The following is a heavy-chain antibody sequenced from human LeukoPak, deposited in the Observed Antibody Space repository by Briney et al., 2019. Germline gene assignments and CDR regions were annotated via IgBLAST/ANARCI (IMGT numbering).Heavy chain of an antibody. Sequence: PGGSLRLSCAASGFTFSSYWMHWVRQAPGKGLVWVSRINSDGSSTSYADSVKGRSTISRDNAKNTLYLQMNSLRAEDTAVYYCARGFGLGYFDYWGQGTLVTVSS. CDR1: GFTFSSYW. CDR3: ARGFGLGYFDY. J-gene: IGHJ4*02. V-gene: IGHV3-74*01. CDR2: INSDGSST. D-gene: IGHD3/OR15-3a*01.